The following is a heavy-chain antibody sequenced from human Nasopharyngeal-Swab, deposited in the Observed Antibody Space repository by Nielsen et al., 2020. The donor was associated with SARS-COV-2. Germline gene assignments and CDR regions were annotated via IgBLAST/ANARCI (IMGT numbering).Heavy chain of an antibody. CDR1: AYSFTSYW. V-gene: IGHV5-51*01. J-gene: IGHJ6*02. Sequence: KVSCNGSAYSFTSYWIGWVRQMPAKGLEWMGIIYPGDSDTRYSPSFQGQVTISADKSISTAYLQWSSLKASDTAMYYCARHYYDSSARVGGMDVWGQGTTVTVSS. CDR3: ARHYYDSSARVGGMDV. CDR2: IYPGDSDT. D-gene: IGHD3-22*01.